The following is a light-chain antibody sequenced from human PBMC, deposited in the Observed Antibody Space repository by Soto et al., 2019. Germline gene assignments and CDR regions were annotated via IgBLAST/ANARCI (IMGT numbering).Light chain of an antibody. V-gene: IGKV1-5*01. Sequence: DSEITQSPCTMSTSVGDRVTITCRSRQSISFYLAWYQQKPGNAPKLLFYDASSLASGVPSRFSGSASGTEFTLTISSLQPDDFATYYCQQYNTYPWTFGQGTKVDIK. CDR2: DAS. CDR1: QSISFY. J-gene: IGKJ1*01. CDR3: QQYNTYPWT.